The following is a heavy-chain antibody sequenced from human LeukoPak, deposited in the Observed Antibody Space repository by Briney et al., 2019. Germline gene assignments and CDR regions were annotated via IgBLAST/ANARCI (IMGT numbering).Heavy chain of an antibody. Sequence: SETLSLTCAVYGGSFSGYYWSWIRQPPGKGLEWIGEINHSGSTNYNPSLKSRVTISVDTSKNQFSLKLSSVTAADTAVYYCARRRYYYDSSGYIPGAPWFDPWGQGTLVTVSS. CDR1: GGSFSGYY. D-gene: IGHD3-22*01. V-gene: IGHV4-34*01. CDR2: INHSGST. CDR3: ARRRYYYDSSGYIPGAPWFDP. J-gene: IGHJ5*02.